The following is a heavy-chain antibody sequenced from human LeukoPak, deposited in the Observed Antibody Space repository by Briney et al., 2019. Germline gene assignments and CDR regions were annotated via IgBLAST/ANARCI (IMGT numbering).Heavy chain of an antibody. CDR1: GFTFSSYW. V-gene: IGHV3-21*01. CDR2: ISSSSSYI. J-gene: IGHJ3*02. Sequence: KPGGSLRLSCAASGFTFSSYWMHWVRQAPGKGLEWVSSISSSSSYIYYADSVKGRFTISRDNAKNSLYLQMNSLRAEDTAVYYCARETDNTWAYAFDIWGQGTMVTVSS. D-gene: IGHD1-14*01. CDR3: ARETDNTWAYAFDI.